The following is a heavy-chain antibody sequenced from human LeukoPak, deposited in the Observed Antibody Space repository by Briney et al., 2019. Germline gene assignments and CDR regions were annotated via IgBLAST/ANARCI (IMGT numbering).Heavy chain of an antibody. V-gene: IGHV3-30*18. J-gene: IGHJ4*02. CDR1: GXTFSSYG. D-gene: IGHD3-22*01. CDR3: AKDQYYYDSSGYFPLNY. Sequence: GGSLRLSCAASGXTFSSYGMHWVRQAPGKGLEWVAVISYDGSNKYYADSVKGRFTISRDNSKNTLYLQMNSLRAEDTAVYYCAKDQYYYDSSGYFPLNYWGQGTLVTVSS. CDR2: ISYDGSNK.